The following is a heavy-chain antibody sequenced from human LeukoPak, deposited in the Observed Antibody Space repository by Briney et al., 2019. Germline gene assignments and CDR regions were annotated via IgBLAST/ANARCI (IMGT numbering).Heavy chain of an antibody. CDR1: GYTFTGYF. D-gene: IGHD2/OR15-2a*01. CDR2: INPNSGGT. CDR3: ARGAVLVFYYYMDV. J-gene: IGHJ6*03. Sequence: ASVKVSCKASGYTFTGYFMHWVRQAPGQGLEWMGWINPNSGGTNYAQKFQGRVTMTRDTSISTAYMELSRLGSDDTAVYYCARGAVLVFYYYMDVWGKGTTVTVSS. V-gene: IGHV1-2*02.